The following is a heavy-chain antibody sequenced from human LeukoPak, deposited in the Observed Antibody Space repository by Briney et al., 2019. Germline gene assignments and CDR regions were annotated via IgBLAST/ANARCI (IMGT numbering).Heavy chain of an antibody. CDR3: ARLGYSSGWYFDY. V-gene: IGHV1-18*01. CDR2: ISGYNTST. D-gene: IGHD6-19*01. Sequence: ASVKVSCKASGYTFISFGFSWVRQAPGQGLEWMGWISGYNTSTKYAQNLQGRVTMTTDTSTSTAYMELRSLRSDDTAVYYCARLGYSSGWYFDYWGQGTLVTVSS. CDR1: GYTFISFG. J-gene: IGHJ4*02.